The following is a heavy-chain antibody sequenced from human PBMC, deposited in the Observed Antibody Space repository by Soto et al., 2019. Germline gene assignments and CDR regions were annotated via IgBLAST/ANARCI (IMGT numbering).Heavy chain of an antibody. D-gene: IGHD3-10*01. CDR3: SKSPSVPSYYYGMDA. J-gene: IGHJ6*02. Sequence: GGSLRLSCAASGFTFSSYAMTWVLQAPGKELEWVSAISGSDRSTYYADSVKGRFTISRDNSKNTLYLQMNSLRAEDTAVYYCSKSPSVPSYYYGMDAWGQGTTVTVSS. CDR1: GFTFSSYA. CDR2: ISGSDRST. V-gene: IGHV3-23*01.